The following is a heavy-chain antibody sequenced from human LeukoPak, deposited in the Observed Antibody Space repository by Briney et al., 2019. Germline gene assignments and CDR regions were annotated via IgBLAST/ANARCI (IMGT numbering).Heavy chain of an antibody. V-gene: IGHV4-59*01. CDR2: IYYSGNT. J-gene: IGHJ4*02. CDR1: GDSISSYY. Sequence: SETLSLTCTVSGDSISSYYWSWIRQPPGKGLEWIGYIYYSGNTNYNPSLKSRITISVDTSKNQFSLKVTSVTAADTAVYYCARFEGRFADYWGQGTLVTVSS. D-gene: IGHD1-26*01. CDR3: ARFEGRFADY.